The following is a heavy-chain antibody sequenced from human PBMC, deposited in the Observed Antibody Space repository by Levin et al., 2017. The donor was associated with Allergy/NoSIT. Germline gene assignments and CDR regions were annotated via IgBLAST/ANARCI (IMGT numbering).Heavy chain of an antibody. CDR1: GGSISSGGYS. CDR3: ARVAGYSYGYYFDY. Sequence: SSETLSLTCAVSGGSISSGGYSWSWIRQPPGTGLEWIGNIYLSGSTYYNPSLKSRVTISVDRSKNQFSLNLSSVTAADTAVYYCARVAGYSYGYYFDYWGQGTLVIVSS. D-gene: IGHD5-18*01. J-gene: IGHJ4*02. V-gene: IGHV4-30-2*01. CDR2: IYLSGST.